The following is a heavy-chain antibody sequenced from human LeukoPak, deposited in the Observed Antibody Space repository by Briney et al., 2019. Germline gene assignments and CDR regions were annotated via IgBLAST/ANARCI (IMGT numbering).Heavy chain of an antibody. V-gene: IGHV3-7*01. J-gene: IGHJ3*02. Sequence: GGSLRLSCAASRFTFSDYWMTWVRQAPGQGLEWVANINKDENQKQYVDSVKGRFTISRDNAKNSMYLQLNSPRAEDTGVYYCVRNRGWYALDMWGQGTMVTVSS. CDR2: INKDENQK. D-gene: IGHD6-19*01. CDR3: VRNRGWYALDM. CDR1: RFTFSDYW.